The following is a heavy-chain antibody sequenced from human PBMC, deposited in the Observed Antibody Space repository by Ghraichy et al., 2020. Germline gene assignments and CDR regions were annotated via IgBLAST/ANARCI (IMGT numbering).Heavy chain of an antibody. CDR2: INTNTGNP. J-gene: IGHJ3*02. V-gene: IGHV7-4-1*02. Sequence: ASVKVSCKASGYTFTNYAMNWVRQAPGQGLEWMGWINTNTGNPTYAQGFTGRFVFSLDTSVSTAYLQISSLKAEDTAVYYCAKAVGGSGWSTAGAFDIWGQGTMVTVSS. D-gene: IGHD6-19*01. CDR3: AKAVGGSGWSTAGAFDI. CDR1: GYTFTNYA.